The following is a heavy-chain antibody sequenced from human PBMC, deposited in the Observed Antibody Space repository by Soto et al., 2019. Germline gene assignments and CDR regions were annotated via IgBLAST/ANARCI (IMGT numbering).Heavy chain of an antibody. CDR1: GGTFSSYA. Sequence: QVQLVQSGAEVKKPGSSVKVSCKASGGTFSSYAISWVRQAPGQGLEWMGGIIPIFGTANYAQKFQGRVTITADESTSTADMELSSLRSEDTAVYYCARSRWELPDYYYYYGMDVWGQGTTVTVSS. J-gene: IGHJ6*02. V-gene: IGHV1-69*12. CDR2: IIPIFGTA. D-gene: IGHD1-26*01. CDR3: ARSRWELPDYYYYYGMDV.